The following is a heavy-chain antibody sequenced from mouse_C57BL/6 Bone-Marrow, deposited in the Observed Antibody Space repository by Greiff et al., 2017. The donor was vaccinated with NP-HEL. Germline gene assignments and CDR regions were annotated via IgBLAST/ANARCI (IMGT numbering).Heavy chain of an antibody. Sequence: EVKLMESGGGLVKPGGSLKLSCAASGFTFSSYAMSWVRQTPEKRLEWVATISDGGSYTYYPDNVKGRFTISRDNAKNNLYLQMSHLKSEDTAMYYCARAPVVATRDWGQGTSVTVSS. CDR2: ISDGGSYT. D-gene: IGHD1-1*01. CDR3: ARAPVVATRD. J-gene: IGHJ4*01. V-gene: IGHV5-4*03. CDR1: GFTFSSYA.